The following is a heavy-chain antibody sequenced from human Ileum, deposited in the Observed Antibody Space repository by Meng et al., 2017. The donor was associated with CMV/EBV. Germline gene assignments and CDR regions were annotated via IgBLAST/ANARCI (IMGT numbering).Heavy chain of an antibody. V-gene: IGHV1-18*01. J-gene: IGHJ4*02. CDR1: GYTFTNYG. D-gene: IGHD5-12*01. Sequence: ASVKVSCKASGYTFTNYGITWVRQAPGQGLEWMGWISPLDGKTYHVREMQGRVTMTTDTSTNTAYMELMNLRSDDTAVYFCARVDIGPRNFAYWGQGTLVTVSS. CDR2: ISPLDGKT. CDR3: ARVDIGPRNFAY.